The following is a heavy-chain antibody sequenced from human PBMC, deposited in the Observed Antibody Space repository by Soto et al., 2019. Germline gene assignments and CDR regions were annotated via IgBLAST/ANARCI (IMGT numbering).Heavy chain of an antibody. D-gene: IGHD4-17*01. CDR3: ASLRAYGNYYYGMDV. V-gene: IGHV1-8*01. CDR2: MNPNSGNT. CDR1: GYTFTSCD. J-gene: IGHJ6*02. Sequence: GASVKVSCKASGYTFTSCDINWVRQATGRGLEWMGWMNPNSGNTGYAQKFQGRVTMTRNTSISTAYMELSSLRSEDTAVYYCASLRAYGNYYYGMDVWGQGTTVTVSS.